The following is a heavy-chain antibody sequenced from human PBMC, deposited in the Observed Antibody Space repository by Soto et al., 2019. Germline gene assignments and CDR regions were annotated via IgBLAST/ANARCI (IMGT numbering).Heavy chain of an antibody. V-gene: IGHV1-46*02. D-gene: IGHD4-17*01. Sequence: QVQLMQSGAEVRKPGASVRLSCETSGYNFNQYYIHWVRQAPGQGLEGMGIINHRGGTTEYAHKFRGRVTVTGDTSTSTAYMELRSLRSEDTAIYFCARGPDDSDVPRWDYWGQGTLVTVSS. CDR2: INHRGGTT. J-gene: IGHJ4*02. CDR3: ARGPDDSDVPRWDY. CDR1: GYNFNQYY.